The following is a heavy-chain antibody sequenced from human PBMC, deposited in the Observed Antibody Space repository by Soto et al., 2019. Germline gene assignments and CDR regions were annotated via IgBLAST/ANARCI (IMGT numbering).Heavy chain of an antibody. D-gene: IGHD3-3*01. CDR3: ARGLRRIFGVVIMFWFDP. V-gene: IGHV4-34*01. Sequence: SETLSLTCAVYGGSFSGYYWSWIRQPPGKGMEWIGEINHSGSTNYNPSLKSRVTISVDTSKNQFSLKLSSVTAADTAVYYCARGLRRIFGVVIMFWFDPWGQGTLVTVSS. J-gene: IGHJ5*02. CDR2: INHSGST. CDR1: GGSFSGYY.